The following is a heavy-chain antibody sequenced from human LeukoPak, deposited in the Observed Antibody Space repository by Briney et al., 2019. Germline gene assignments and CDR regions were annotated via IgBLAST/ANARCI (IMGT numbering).Heavy chain of an antibody. CDR2: IYPGDSDT. Sequence: GESLKISCKGSGYSFTNYWIGWVRQMPGKGLEWMGIIYPGDSDTRYSPSFQGQVTISADKSISTAYLQWSSLKASDTAMYHCARLPIAVAGLTGDWGQGTLVTVSS. J-gene: IGHJ4*02. CDR1: GYSFTNYW. CDR3: ARLPIAVAGLTGD. D-gene: IGHD6-19*01. V-gene: IGHV5-51*01.